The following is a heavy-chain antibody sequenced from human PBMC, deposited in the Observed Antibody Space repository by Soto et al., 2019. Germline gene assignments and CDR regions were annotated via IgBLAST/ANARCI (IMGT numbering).Heavy chain of an antibody. CDR2: ISYDGSNK. Sequence: QVQLVESGGGVVQPGRSLRLSCAASGFTFSSYAMHWVRQAPGKGLEWVAVISYDGSNKYYADSVKGRFTISRDNSKNTLYLQMNSLRAEDTAVYYCGRPRYSGYDYLGYYYYGMDVWGQGTTVTVSS. J-gene: IGHJ6*02. D-gene: IGHD5-12*01. V-gene: IGHV3-30-3*01. CDR3: GRPRYSGYDYLGYYYYGMDV. CDR1: GFTFSSYA.